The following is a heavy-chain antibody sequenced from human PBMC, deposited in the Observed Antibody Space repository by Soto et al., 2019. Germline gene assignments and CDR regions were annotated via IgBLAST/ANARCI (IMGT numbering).Heavy chain of an antibody. CDR2: ISTDLRAL. CDR1: GFTISTYH. J-gene: IGHJ6*02. CDR3: TRDVRRGYDTDV. Sequence: EVKLAESGGDLVQPGGSLKLSCAASGFTISTYHLNWVRQAPGKGLEWVSYISTDLRALYYADSVRGRFTISRDNAKNSLYLQMTSLRDEDTGVYYCTRDVRRGYDTDVWCQGTTLTVSS. V-gene: IGHV3-48*02. D-gene: IGHD3-10*01.